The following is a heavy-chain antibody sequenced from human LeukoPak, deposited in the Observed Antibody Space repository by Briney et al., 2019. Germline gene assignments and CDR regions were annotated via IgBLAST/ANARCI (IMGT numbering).Heavy chain of an antibody. CDR1: GGSISSYY. J-gene: IGHJ4*02. D-gene: IGHD6-19*01. CDR2: IYYSGST. CDR3: ARVNQAVAGTPFDY. V-gene: IGHV4-59*01. Sequence: AETLSLTCTVSGGSISSYYWSWIRQPPGKGLEWIGYIYYSGSTNYNTSLKSRVTISLDTSKNPFSLNLSSVTAADTAVYYCARVNQAVAGTPFDYWGQGTLVTVSS.